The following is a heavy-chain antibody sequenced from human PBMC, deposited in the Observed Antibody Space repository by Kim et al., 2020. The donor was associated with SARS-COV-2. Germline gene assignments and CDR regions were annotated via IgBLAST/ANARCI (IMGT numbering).Heavy chain of an antibody. Sequence: SQTLSLTYAISGDSVSSKSAAWNWIRQSPSRGLEWLGRTYYRSKWNNDYAVSVKSRITISPDTSRNHFSLQLNSVTPEDTAVYYCARESPWCTGDTCYSRWFNSWGQGTLVTVSS. V-gene: IGHV6-1*01. J-gene: IGHJ5*01. CDR3: ARESPWCTGDTCYSRWFNS. D-gene: IGHD2-15*01. CDR1: GDSVSSKSAA. CDR2: TYYRSKWNN.